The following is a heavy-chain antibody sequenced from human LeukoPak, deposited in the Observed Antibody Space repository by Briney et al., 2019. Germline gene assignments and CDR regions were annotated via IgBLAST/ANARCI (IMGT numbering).Heavy chain of an antibody. J-gene: IGHJ3*02. CDR2: ISSSSSNI. CDR3: ARYRPGGYYYDAFDI. D-gene: IGHD3-22*01. Sequence: GGSLRLSCAASGFSVGNTYMSWVRQAPGKGLEWVSYISSSSSNIYYADSVKGRFTISRDNSKNTLYLQMNSLRAEDTAVYYCARYRPGGYYYDAFDIWGQGTMVTVSS. V-gene: IGHV3-48*01. CDR1: GFSVGNTY.